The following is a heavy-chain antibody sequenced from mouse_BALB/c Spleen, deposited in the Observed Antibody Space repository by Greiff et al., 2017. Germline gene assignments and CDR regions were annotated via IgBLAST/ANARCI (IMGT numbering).Heavy chain of an antibody. CDR3: ARGITTVVATDYYAMDY. CDR1: GYSITSDYA. CDR2: ISYSGST. J-gene: IGHJ4*01. V-gene: IGHV3-2*02. Sequence: EVKLVESGPGLVKPSQSLSLTCTVTGYSITSDYAWNWIRQFPGNKLEWMGYISYSGSTSYNPSLKSRISITRDTSKNQFFLQLNSVTTEDTATYYCARGITTVVATDYYAMDYWGQGTSVTVSS. D-gene: IGHD1-1*01.